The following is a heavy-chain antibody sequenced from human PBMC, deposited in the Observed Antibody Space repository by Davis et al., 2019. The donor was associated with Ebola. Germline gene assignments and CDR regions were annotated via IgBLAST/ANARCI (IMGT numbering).Heavy chain of an antibody. D-gene: IGHD4-23*01. CDR1: GFIFSSYA. CDR2: ISSSSRYK. Sequence: GESLKISCAASGFIFSSYAMSWVRQAPGKGLEWVSAISSSSRYKYYADSLKGRFTISRDNAKNSLFLQMNSLRAEDTAVYYCARDPVDPESDYYFYGMDLWGKGTTVTVSS. J-gene: IGHJ6*04. CDR3: ARDPVDPESDYYFYGMDL. V-gene: IGHV3-21*01.